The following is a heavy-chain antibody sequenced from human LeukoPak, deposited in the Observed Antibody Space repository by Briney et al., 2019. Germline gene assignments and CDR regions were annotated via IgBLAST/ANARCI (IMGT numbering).Heavy chain of an antibody. V-gene: IGHV5-51*01. CDR2: IYPGDSAI. Sequence: GESLKISXKGSGYSFTNYWIGWVRQTPGKGLEWIGIIYPGDSAIKYSPSFQGQVTISVDKSISTAYLQWSSLKASDTAMYYCARRSGGYFAFDIWGQGTMVTVSS. CDR3: ARRSGGYFAFDI. J-gene: IGHJ3*02. D-gene: IGHD1-26*01. CDR1: GYSFTNYW.